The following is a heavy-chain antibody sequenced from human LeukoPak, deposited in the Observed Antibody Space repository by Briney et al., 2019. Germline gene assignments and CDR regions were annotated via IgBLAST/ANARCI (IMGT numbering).Heavy chain of an antibody. Sequence: SETLSLTCTVSGGSISSSSYYWGWIRQPPGKGLEWIGSIYYSGSTYYNPSLKSRVTISVDTSKDQFSLKLSSVTAADTAIYYCARDGRAGSLFAYWGQGTLVTVSS. CDR3: ARDGRAGSLFAY. D-gene: IGHD6-19*01. V-gene: IGHV4-39*07. J-gene: IGHJ4*02. CDR2: IYYSGST. CDR1: GGSISSSSYY.